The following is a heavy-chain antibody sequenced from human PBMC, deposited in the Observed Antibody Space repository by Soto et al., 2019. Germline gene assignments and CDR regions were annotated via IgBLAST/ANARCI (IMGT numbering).Heavy chain of an antibody. V-gene: IGHV6-1*01. CDR3: ARGESLSAAAGYNWFDP. J-gene: IGHJ5*02. D-gene: IGHD6-13*01. CDR2: TYYRSKWYN. Sequence: PSQTLSLTCAISGDSVSSNSAAWNWIRQSPSRGLEWLGRTYYRSKWYNDYAVSVKSRITINPDTSKNQFSLQLNSVTPEDTAVYYCARGESLSAAAGYNWFDPWGQGTLVTVSS. CDR1: GDSVSSNSAA.